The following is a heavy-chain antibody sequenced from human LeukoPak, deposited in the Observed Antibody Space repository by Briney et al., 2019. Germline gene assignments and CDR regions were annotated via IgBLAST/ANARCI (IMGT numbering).Heavy chain of an antibody. J-gene: IGHJ3*02. CDR1: GFTFSSYG. D-gene: IGHD3-3*01. V-gene: IGHV3-30*18. Sequence: PGRSLRLSCAASGFTFSSYGMHWVRQAPGKGLEWVAVISYDGSNKYYADSVKGRFIISRDNSKNTLYLQMNSLRAEDTAVYYCAKDLSIFGVVMGSAFDIWGQGTMVTVSS. CDR2: ISYDGSNK. CDR3: AKDLSIFGVVMGSAFDI.